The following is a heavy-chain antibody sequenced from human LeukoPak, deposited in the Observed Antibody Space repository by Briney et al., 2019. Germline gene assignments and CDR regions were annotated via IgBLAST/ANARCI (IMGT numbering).Heavy chain of an antibody. V-gene: IGHV4-59*11. D-gene: IGHD3-10*01. Sequence: SETLSLTCTVSVGSISSHYWSWIRQPPGKGLEWIGYIYYSGSTNYNTSLKSRVTISGDTSKDQFSLKLSSVTAADTAVYYCARAYPGGSHFDYWGQGTLVTVSS. J-gene: IGHJ4*02. CDR1: VGSISSHY. CDR2: IYYSGST. CDR3: ARAYPGGSHFDY.